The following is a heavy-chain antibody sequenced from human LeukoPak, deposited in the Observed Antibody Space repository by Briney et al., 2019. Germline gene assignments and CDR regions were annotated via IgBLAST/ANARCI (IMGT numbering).Heavy chain of an antibody. CDR2: INHSGST. CDR1: GGSFSGYY. CDR3: AGSPNYYYGMDV. V-gene: IGHV4-34*01. Sequence: SETLSLTCAVYGGSFSGYYWSWIRQPPGKGLEWIGEINHSGSTNYNPSLKSRVTISVDTSKNQFSLKLSSVTAADTAVYYCAGSPNYYYGMDVWGQGTTVTVSS. J-gene: IGHJ6*02.